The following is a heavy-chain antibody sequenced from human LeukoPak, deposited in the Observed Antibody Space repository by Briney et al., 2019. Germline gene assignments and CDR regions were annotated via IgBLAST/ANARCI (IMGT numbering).Heavy chain of an antibody. CDR3: ARDLGDYGDYVGD. V-gene: IGHV3-48*04. J-gene: IGHJ4*02. Sequence: PGGSLRLSCAASGFTFSSYSMNWVRQAPGKGLEWVSYISSSSSTIYYADSVKGRFTISRDNAKNSLYLQMNSLRAEDTAVYYCARDLGDYGDYVGDWGQGTLVTVSS. CDR1: GFTFSSYS. CDR2: ISSSSSTI. D-gene: IGHD4-17*01.